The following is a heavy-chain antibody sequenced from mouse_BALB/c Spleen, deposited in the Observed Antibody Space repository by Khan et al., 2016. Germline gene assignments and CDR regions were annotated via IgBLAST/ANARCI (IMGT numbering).Heavy chain of an antibody. Sequence: EVELVESGGGFVQPGGSLELSCAAAGFTFTTYAMSWVRQPPDKRLELVATIISDGSSTYYADTVKGRFTISRDNAKNNLYLQMSRLKSEDTAMXYCARVRHTMDYWGRGTSVTVSS. D-gene: IGHD2-14*01. CDR1: GFTFTTYA. CDR2: IISDGSST. CDR3: ARVRHTMDY. V-gene: IGHV5-6-3*01. J-gene: IGHJ4*01.